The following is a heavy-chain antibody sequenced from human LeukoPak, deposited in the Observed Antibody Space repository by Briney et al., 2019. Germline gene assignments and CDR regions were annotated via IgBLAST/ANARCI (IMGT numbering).Heavy chain of an antibody. CDR1: GFTFSSYA. CDR2: ISGSGGST. Sequence: GGSLRLSCAASGFTFSSYAMSWVRQAPGKGLKWVSAISGSGGSTYYADSVKGRFTISRDNSKNTLYLQMNSLRAEDTAVYYCAKGHGSGSYQFVYGMDVWGKGTTVTVSS. V-gene: IGHV3-23*01. D-gene: IGHD3-10*01. CDR3: AKGHGSGSYQFVYGMDV. J-gene: IGHJ6*04.